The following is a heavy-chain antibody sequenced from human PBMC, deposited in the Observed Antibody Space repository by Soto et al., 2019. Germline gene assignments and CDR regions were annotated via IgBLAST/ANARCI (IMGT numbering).Heavy chain of an antibody. V-gene: IGHV1-18*01. D-gene: IGHD3-3*01. Sequence: QVQLVQSGAEVKKPGASVKVSCKASGYTFTSYGISWVRQAPGQGLEWMGWISAYNGNTNYAQKLQGRVTMTTDTSTSTAYMELRSLRSDDTAVYYCARGNFLGYCDFWSGYSYGMDVWGQGTTVTVSS. CDR3: ARGNFLGYCDFWSGYSYGMDV. CDR2: ISAYNGNT. J-gene: IGHJ6*02. CDR1: GYTFTSYG.